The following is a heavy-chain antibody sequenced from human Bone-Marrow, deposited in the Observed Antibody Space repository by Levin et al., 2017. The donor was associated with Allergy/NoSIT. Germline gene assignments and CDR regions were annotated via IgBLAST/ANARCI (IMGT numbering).Heavy chain of an antibody. D-gene: IGHD2-21*02. CDR1: GFTFSSYY. CDR2: IHQTGGDT. V-gene: IGHV3-7*04. Sequence: SGGSLRLSCVGSGFTFSSYYMTWVRQAPGKGLEWVANIHQTGGDTNYVGSVKGRFTISRDNGKNSLYLQMNSLRVDDSAVYYCARVETGPYHYYGMDVWGQGTTVTVSS. CDR3: ARVETGPYHYYGMDV. J-gene: IGHJ6*02.